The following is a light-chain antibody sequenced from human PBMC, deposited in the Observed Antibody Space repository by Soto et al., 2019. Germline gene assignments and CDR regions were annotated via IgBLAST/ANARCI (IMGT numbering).Light chain of an antibody. CDR1: SSDVGSYNL. V-gene: IGLV2-23*02. CDR3: CSYAGSSTWV. Sequence: QSVLTQPASVSGSPGQSISISCTGTSSDVGSYNLVSWYQQHPGKAPKLMMYEVSKRPSGVSNRFSGSTSGNTAFLTIAWLQAEYEADYYCCSYAGSSTWVFGGGTQLTVL. J-gene: IGLJ3*02. CDR2: EVS.